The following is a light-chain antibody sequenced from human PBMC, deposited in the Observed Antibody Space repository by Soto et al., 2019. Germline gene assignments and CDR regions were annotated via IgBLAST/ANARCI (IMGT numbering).Light chain of an antibody. CDR2: AAS. CDR1: QGISSY. V-gene: IGKV1-9*01. CDR3: QHYNRYWT. J-gene: IGKJ1*01. Sequence: DIQLTQSPSFLSASVGDRVTITCRASQGISSYLAWYQQKPGKAPKILIYAASTLQSGVPSRFSGSGSGTEFTLTISSLQPDDFATYYCQHYNRYWTFGQGTKVDIK.